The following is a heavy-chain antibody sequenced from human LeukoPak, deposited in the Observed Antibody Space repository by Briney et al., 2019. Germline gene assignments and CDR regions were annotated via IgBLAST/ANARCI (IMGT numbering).Heavy chain of an antibody. CDR3: ARDLQSSMVRGVFDY. CDR2: ISSSSSYI. CDR1: GFTFSSYS. V-gene: IGHV3-21*01. D-gene: IGHD3-10*01. Sequence: GGSLRLSCAASGFTFSSYSMSWVRQAPGKGLEWVSSISSSSSYIYYADSVKGRFTISRDNAKNSLYLQMNSLRAEDTAVYYCARDLQSSMVRGVFDYWGQGTLVTVSS. J-gene: IGHJ4*02.